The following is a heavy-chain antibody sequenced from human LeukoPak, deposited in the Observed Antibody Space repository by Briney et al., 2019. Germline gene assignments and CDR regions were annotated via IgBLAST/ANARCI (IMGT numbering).Heavy chain of an antibody. CDR3: ARGSYYDSSGYPPDY. CDR1: GFTFSSYD. CDR2: IGTAGDT. V-gene: IGHV3-13*01. J-gene: IGHJ4*02. D-gene: IGHD3-22*01. Sequence: GGSPRLSCAASGFTFSSYDMHWVRQATGKGLEWVSAIGTAGDTYYPGSVKGRFTISRENAKNSLYLQMNSLRAGDTAVYYCARGSYYDSSGYPPDYWGQGTLVTVSS.